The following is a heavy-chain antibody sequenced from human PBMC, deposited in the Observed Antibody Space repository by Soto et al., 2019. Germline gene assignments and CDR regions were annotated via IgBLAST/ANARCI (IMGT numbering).Heavy chain of an antibody. D-gene: IGHD6-19*01. CDR1: GYTFTSSG. J-gene: IGHJ4*02. Sequence: ASVKVSFKASGYTFTSSGISWVRQAPVQGLEWMGWISAYNGNTNYAQKLQGRVTMTTDTSTSTAYMELRSLRADDTAVYYCAKSVGWLVQVAVDYWGQGTAVTVSS. CDR2: ISAYNGNT. V-gene: IGHV1-18*01. CDR3: AKSVGWLVQVAVDY.